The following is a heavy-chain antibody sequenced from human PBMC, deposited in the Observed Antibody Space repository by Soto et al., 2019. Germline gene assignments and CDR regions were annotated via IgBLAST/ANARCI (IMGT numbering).Heavy chain of an antibody. CDR1: GGTFSSYA. D-gene: IGHD1-26*01. CDR3: ASHDLGATPYYFDY. CDR2: IIPIFGTA. Sequence: SVKVCCKASGGTFSSYAISWVRQCPGQGLEWMGGIIPIFGTANYAQKFQGRVTITADESTSTAYMELSSLRSEDTAVYYCASHDLGATPYYFDYWGQGTLVTVSS. V-gene: IGHV1-69*01. J-gene: IGHJ4*02.